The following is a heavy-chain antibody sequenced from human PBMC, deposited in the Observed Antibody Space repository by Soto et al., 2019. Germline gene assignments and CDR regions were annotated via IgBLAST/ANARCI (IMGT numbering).Heavy chain of an antibody. CDR1: GYSFTSYW. CDR3: ARLGPTTYYYYYGMDV. CDR2: IYPGDSDT. V-gene: IGHV5-51*01. Sequence: GESLKISCNGSGYSFTSYWIGWVRQMPGKGLEWMGIIYPGDSDTRYSPSFQGQVTISADKSISTAYLQWSSLKASDTAMYYCARLGPTTYYYYYGMDVWGQGTTVTVSS. J-gene: IGHJ6*02. D-gene: IGHD4-4*01.